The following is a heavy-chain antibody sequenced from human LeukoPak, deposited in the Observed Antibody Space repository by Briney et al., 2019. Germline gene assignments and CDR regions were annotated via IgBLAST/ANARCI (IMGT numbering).Heavy chain of an antibody. V-gene: IGHV3-15*01. J-gene: IGHJ5*02. CDR1: GFTFSNAW. CDR2: IKSKTDGGTT. CDR3: STDVVWFDP. Sequence: GGSLRLSCAVSGFTFSNAWMCWVREAPGKGLEWVGRIKSKTDGGTTDYAAPVKGRVTISRDDSKNTLYLQMNSLKTEDTAVYYCSTDVVWFDPWGQGPLVTVSS.